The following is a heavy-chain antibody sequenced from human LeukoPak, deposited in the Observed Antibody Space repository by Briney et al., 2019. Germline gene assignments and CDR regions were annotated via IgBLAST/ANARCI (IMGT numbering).Heavy chain of an antibody. J-gene: IGHJ4*02. CDR1: GFTFSSYA. CDR3: AKDSRTTTRGLFDY. Sequence: GGSLRLSCAAAGFTFSSYAVSWVRQAPGKGLEWVPGISGGGGTTSYADSMKGRFTVSRDNSKNTLYLQMNSLRAEDTALYYCAKDSRTTTRGLFDYWGQGTLVTVSS. V-gene: IGHV3-23*01. CDR2: ISGGGGTT. D-gene: IGHD1-26*01.